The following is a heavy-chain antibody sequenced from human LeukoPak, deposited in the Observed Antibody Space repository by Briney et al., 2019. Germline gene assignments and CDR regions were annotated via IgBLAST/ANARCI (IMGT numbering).Heavy chain of an antibody. CDR2: INPNSGGT. Sequence: ASVKVSCKASGYTFTGYYMHWVRQAPGQGLEWMGWINPNSGGTNYAQKFQGRVTMTRDTSISTAYMELSSLRSEDTAVYYCARRSGYYYHAEYFQHWGQGTLVTVSS. J-gene: IGHJ1*01. CDR1: GYTFTGYY. D-gene: IGHD3-22*01. V-gene: IGHV1-2*02. CDR3: ARRSGYYYHAEYFQH.